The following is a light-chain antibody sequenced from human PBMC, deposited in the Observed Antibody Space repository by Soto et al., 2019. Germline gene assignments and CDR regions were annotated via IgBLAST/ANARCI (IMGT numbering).Light chain of an antibody. Sequence: EIVLTQSPATLSLSPGERATLSCRASQSVSSYLAWYQQKPGQAPRLLIYDASNRATGVPARFSGSGSGTDFTLPISSREPADFAVYYCPQRSNWPPITFGHGTRLEIK. CDR3: PQRSNWPPIT. J-gene: IGKJ5*01. CDR1: QSVSSY. CDR2: DAS. V-gene: IGKV3-11*01.